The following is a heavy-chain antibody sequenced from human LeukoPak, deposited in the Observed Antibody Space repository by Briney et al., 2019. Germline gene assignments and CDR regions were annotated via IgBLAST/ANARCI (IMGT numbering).Heavy chain of an antibody. CDR1: GGSISSYY. V-gene: IGHV4-59*12. J-gene: IGHJ4*02. Sequence: SETLSLTCTVSGGSISSYYWSWIRQPPGKGLEWIGYIYYSGSTYYNPSLKSRVTISVDTSKNQFSLKLSSVTAADTAVYYCARAYGDYSGFYWGQGTLVTVSS. CDR2: IYYSGST. D-gene: IGHD4-17*01. CDR3: ARAYGDYSGFY.